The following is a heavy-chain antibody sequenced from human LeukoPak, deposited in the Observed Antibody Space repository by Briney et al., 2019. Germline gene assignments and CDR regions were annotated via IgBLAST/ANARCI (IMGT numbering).Heavy chain of an antibody. CDR1: GFTFSSYS. Sequence: GGSLRPSCAAPGFTFSSYSMNWVRQAPGKGLEWVSSISSSSSYIYYADSVKGRFTISRDNAKNSLYLQMNSLRAEDTAVYYCAREEATVTTVDYWGQGTLVTVSS. D-gene: IGHD4-17*01. CDR2: ISSSSSYI. CDR3: AREEATVTTVDY. V-gene: IGHV3-21*01. J-gene: IGHJ4*02.